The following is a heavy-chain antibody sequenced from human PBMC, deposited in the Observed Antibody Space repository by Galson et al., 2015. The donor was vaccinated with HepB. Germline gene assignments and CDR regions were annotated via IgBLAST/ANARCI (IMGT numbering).Heavy chain of an antibody. CDR2: MNPNSGNT. J-gene: IGHJ4*02. Sequence: SVKVSCKASGYTFTSYDINWVRQATGQGLEWMGWMNPNSGNTGYAQKFQGRVTMTRNTSISTAYMELSSLRSEDTAVYYCAWVSGGDCSQFCETALIGNYWGQGTLVTVSS. V-gene: IGHV1-8*01. CDR1: GYTFTSYD. CDR3: AWVSGGDCSQFCETALIGNY. D-gene: IGHD2-21*01.